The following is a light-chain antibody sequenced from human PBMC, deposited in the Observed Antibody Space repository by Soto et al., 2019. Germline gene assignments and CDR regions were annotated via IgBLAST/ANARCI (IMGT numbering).Light chain of an antibody. CDR3: QHYGSSPRT. Sequence: EIVLPQSPGTLSLSPGERATLSCRASQSVSSSYLGWYQQKPGQAPRLLIYGASSRATGIPDRFSGSGSGTDFTLTISRLEPEDFAVYYCQHYGSSPRTFGHGTKVEIK. CDR1: QSVSSSY. J-gene: IGKJ1*01. V-gene: IGKV3-20*01. CDR2: GAS.